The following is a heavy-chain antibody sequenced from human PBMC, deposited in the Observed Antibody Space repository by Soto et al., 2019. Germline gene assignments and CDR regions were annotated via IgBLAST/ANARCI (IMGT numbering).Heavy chain of an antibody. CDR2: TKHKVSGYTT. D-gene: IGHD1-26*01. V-gene: IGHV3-72*01. Sequence: EVQLLESGGGLVQPGGSLRLCCAASGFTFSDHYIDWVRQAPGKGLEWVGRTKHKVSGYTTEYAASVKDRFTISRDDAKNSVYLQMNSLRIEDTAVYYCARWESGSCGDWCQGTLVTVSS. CDR1: GFTFSDHY. CDR3: ARWESGSCGD. J-gene: IGHJ4*02.